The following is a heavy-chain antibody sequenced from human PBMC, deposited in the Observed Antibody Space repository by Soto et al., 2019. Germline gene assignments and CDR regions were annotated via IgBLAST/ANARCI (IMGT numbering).Heavy chain of an antibody. J-gene: IGHJ6*02. Sequence: PSETLSLTCAVSGGSVSSGGYSWSWIRQPPGKGLEWIGYIYHSGSTYYNPSLKSRVTISVDRSKNQFSLKLSSVTAADTAVYYCARGPVYDFWSVRGGGMDVWGQGTTVTVSS. CDR3: ARGPVYDFWSVRGGGMDV. CDR1: GGSVSSGGYS. CDR2: IYHSGST. V-gene: IGHV4-30-2*01. D-gene: IGHD3-3*01.